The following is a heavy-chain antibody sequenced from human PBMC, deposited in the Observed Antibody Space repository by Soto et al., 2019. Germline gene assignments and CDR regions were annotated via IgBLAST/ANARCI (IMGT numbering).Heavy chain of an antibody. CDR1: GFTFSSSW. J-gene: IGHJ4*02. Sequence: PGGSLRLSCAASGFTFSSSWMSWVRQAPGKRLEWVATIKQDGSEKYYVDSVKGRFTISRDNAKNSLYLQMHSLRVEDTAVYYCARGRRPIRGYCSGGSCYGSTYTDYWGQGTLVTVSS. V-gene: IGHV3-7*02. CDR3: ARGRRPIRGYCSGGSCYGSTYTDY. D-gene: IGHD2-15*01. CDR2: IKQDGSEK.